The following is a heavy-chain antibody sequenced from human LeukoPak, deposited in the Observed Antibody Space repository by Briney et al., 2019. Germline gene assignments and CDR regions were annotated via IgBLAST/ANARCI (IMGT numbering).Heavy chain of an antibody. CDR3: ASPFGDYGPGDY. Sequence: SETLSLTCAVFGGSFSGYYWSWIRQPPGKGLEWIGEINHSGSTTYNPSLKSRVTISVDTSKNQFSLKLSSVTAADTAVYYCASPFGDYGPGDYWGQGTLVTVSS. V-gene: IGHV4-34*01. CDR1: GGSFSGYY. CDR2: INHSGST. J-gene: IGHJ4*02. D-gene: IGHD4-17*01.